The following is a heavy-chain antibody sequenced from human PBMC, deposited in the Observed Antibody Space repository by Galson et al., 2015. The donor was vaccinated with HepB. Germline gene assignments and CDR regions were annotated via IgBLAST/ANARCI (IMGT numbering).Heavy chain of an antibody. Sequence: SLRLSCAASGFTFSSYGMHWVRQAPGKGLEWVAVIWYDGSNKYYADSVKGRFTISRDNSKNTLYLQMNSLRAEDTAVYYCASLYDSSGPDAFDIWGQGTMVTVSS. CDR2: IWYDGSNK. CDR3: ASLYDSSGPDAFDI. J-gene: IGHJ3*02. CDR1: GFTFSSYG. D-gene: IGHD3-22*01. V-gene: IGHV3-33*08.